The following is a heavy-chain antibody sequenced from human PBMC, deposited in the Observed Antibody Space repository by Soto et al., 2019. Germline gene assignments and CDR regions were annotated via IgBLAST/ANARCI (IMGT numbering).Heavy chain of an antibody. D-gene: IGHD6-13*01. CDR2: IYYRSKWYN. J-gene: IGHJ4*02. V-gene: IGHV6-1*01. CDR3: ARAAKAAAGANVFDY. Sequence: SQTLSLTCTISGDSVSSNSATWNWIRQSPSRGLEWLGRIYYRSKWYNDYAVSVKSRMTINPDTSKSQFSLQLNFVTPEDTAVYYCARAAKAAAGANVFDYWGQGTLVTVSS. CDR1: GDSVSSNSAT.